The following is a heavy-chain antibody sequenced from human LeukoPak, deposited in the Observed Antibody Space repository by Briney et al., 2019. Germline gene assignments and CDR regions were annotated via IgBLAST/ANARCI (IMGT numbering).Heavy chain of an antibody. Sequence: PGGSLRLSCAASGFTFSSYGLHWVSQAPGKGLEWVAVIWYDGSNKYYPDSVKGRFTISRDDSKNTLYLQMNSLRAEDTAVYYCARDSGPLDTWGQGTLVTVSS. D-gene: IGHD1-1*01. V-gene: IGHV3-33*01. CDR1: GFTFSSYG. J-gene: IGHJ5*02. CDR2: IWYDGSNK. CDR3: ARDSGPLDT.